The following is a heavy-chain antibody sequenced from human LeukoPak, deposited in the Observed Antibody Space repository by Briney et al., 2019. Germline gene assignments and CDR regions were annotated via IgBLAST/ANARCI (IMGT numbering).Heavy chain of an antibody. D-gene: IGHD4-23*01. J-gene: IGHJ6*02. CDR2: INHSGST. V-gene: IGHV4-30-2*01. CDR1: GGSISSGGYS. Sequence: SQTLSLTCAVSGGSISSGGYSWSWIRQPPGKGLEWIGEINHSGSTNYNPSLKSRVTISVDTSKNQFSLKLSSVTAADTAVYYCARATVARADYYYGMDVWGQGTTVTVSS. CDR3: ARATVARADYYYGMDV.